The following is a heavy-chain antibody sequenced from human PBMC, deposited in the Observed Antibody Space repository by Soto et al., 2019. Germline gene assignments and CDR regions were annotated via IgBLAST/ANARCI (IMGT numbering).Heavy chain of an antibody. V-gene: IGHV1-69*13. CDR2: IIPIFGTA. CDR3: ARERIGDTAMERDAFDI. Sequence: ASVKVSCKASGGTFSSYAISWVRQAPGQGLEWMGGIIPIFGTANYAQKFQGRVTITADESTSTAYMELSSLRSEDTAVYYCARERIGDTAMERDAFDIWGQGTMVTVSS. J-gene: IGHJ3*02. CDR1: GGTFSSYA. D-gene: IGHD5-18*01.